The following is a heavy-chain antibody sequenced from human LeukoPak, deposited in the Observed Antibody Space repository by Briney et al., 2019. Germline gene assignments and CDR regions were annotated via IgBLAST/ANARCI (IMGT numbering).Heavy chain of an antibody. CDR3: ARADRLHGGPYLIGP. CDR1: GYSFTDHY. J-gene: IGHJ5*02. V-gene: IGHV1-2*02. CDR2: ISPNSGGT. D-gene: IGHD2-21*01. Sequence: VASVKVSCKTSGYSFTDHYRHWLRQAPGQGLEWMGWISPNSGGTSSTQRFQGRVTMTRDTSITTVYMEVSWLTSDDTAIYYCARADRLHGGPYLIGPWGQGTLVTVSS.